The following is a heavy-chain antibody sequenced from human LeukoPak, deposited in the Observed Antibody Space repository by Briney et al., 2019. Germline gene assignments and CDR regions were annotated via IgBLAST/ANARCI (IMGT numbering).Heavy chain of an antibody. J-gene: IGHJ4*02. V-gene: IGHV4-61*01. CDR3: ATEYGSGSYWKIDY. CDR1: GGSGSSGSYY. CDR2: IYYSGST. D-gene: IGHD3-10*01. Sequence: SETLSLTCTVSGGSGSSGSYYWSWIRQPPGKGLEWIGYIYYSGSTNYNPSLKSRVTVSVDTSKNQFSLKLSSVTAADTAVYYCATEYGSGSYWKIDYWGQGTLVTVSS.